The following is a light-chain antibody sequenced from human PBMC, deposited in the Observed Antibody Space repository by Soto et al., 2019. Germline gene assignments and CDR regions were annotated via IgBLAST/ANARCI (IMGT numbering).Light chain of an antibody. CDR2: GAS. CDR1: QSVSSNY. CDR3: QQYGSSPLT. J-gene: IGKJ4*01. V-gene: IGKV3-20*01. Sequence: EIVLTQSPGTLSLSPGERATPPCRASQSVSSNYLAWYQQKPGQAPRPRIYGASSRATGIPDRFSGSGSGTVFTLTLSRLEPEDFAVYHCQQYGSSPLTFGGGTKEEIK.